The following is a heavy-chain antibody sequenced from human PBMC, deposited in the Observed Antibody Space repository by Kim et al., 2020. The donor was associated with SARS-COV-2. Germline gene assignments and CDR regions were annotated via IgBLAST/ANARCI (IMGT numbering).Heavy chain of an antibody. J-gene: IGHJ4*02. CDR1: GFTFSSYG. D-gene: IGHD3-22*01. V-gene: IGHV3-33*08. CDR3: ARESVQFYDSSGYDY. Sequence: GGSLRLSCAASGFTFSSYGMHWVRQAPGKGLEWVAVIWYDGSNKYYADSVKGRFTISRDNSKNTLYLQMNSLRAEDTAVYYCARESVQFYDSSGYDYWGQGTLVTVSS. CDR2: IWYDGSNK.